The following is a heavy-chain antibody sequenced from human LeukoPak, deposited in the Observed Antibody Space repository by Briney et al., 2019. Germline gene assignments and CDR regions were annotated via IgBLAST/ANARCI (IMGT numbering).Heavy chain of an antibody. D-gene: IGHD6-19*01. CDR3: ARGVWQVSY. Sequence: SETLSLTCTVSGGSINSGGYYWSWIRQPAGKGLEWIGRIYSSGSTNYNPSLKSRVTISVDTSKNQFSLKLSSVTAADTAEYYCARGVWQVSYWGQGTLVTVSS. V-gene: IGHV4-61*02. CDR1: GGSINSGGYY. J-gene: IGHJ4*02. CDR2: IYSSGST.